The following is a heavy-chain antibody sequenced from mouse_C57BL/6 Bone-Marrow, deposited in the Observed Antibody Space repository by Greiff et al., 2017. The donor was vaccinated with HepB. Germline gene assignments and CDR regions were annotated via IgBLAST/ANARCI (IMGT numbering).Heavy chain of an antibody. V-gene: IGHV3-6*01. CDR3: AREEGLTGTDFDY. CDR2: ISYDGSN. Sequence: VQLKESGPGLVKPSQSLSLTCSVTGYSITSGYYWNWIRQPPGNKLEWMGYISYDGSNNYNPSLKNRISITRDTSKNQFFLKLNSVTTEDTATYYCAREEGLTGTDFDYWGQGTTLTVSS. D-gene: IGHD4-1*01. CDR1: GYSITSGYY. J-gene: IGHJ2*01.